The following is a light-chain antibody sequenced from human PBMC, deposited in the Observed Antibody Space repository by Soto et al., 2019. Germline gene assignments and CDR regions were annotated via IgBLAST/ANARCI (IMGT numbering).Light chain of an antibody. CDR1: TGAFNSIQW. J-gene: IGLJ2*01. CDR2: DTT. V-gene: IGLV7-46*01. Sequence: QAVVTQEPSLTVSPGGTVTLTCGSNTGAFNSIQWPYRFQQRPGQAPRTLIYDTTIKHSWTPARFSGSLLGGKAALTLSGAQPEDEADYYCLPSYNGARVFGGGTKLTVL. CDR3: LPSYNGARV.